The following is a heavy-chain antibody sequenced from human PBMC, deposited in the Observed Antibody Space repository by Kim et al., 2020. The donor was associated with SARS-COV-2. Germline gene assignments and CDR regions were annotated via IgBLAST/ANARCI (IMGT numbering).Heavy chain of an antibody. Sequence: SETLSLTCAVYGGSFSGYYWSWIRQPPGKGLEWIEEINHSGSTNYNPSLKSRVTISVDTSKNQFSLKLSSVTAADTAVYYCARGKFARRVITGDYFDYWGQGTLVTVSS. D-gene: IGHD2-21*01. V-gene: IGHV4-34*01. CDR1: GGSFSGYY. CDR2: INHSGST. CDR3: ARGKFARRVITGDYFDY. J-gene: IGHJ4*02.